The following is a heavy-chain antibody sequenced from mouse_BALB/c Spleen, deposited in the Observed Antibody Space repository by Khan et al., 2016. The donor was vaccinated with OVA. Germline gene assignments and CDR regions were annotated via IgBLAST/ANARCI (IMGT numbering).Heavy chain of an antibody. Sequence: VELVESGAELVRPGASVKMSCKASGYSFTSYTMHWVKQRPGQGQEWIGYINPSSGYTKYNQTFKDKATLTADKSSSTAYMQLSGLTSEDSAVYYCARTDERGGQGTTLTVSS. CDR2: INPSSGYT. CDR1: GYSFTSYT. D-gene: IGHD2-3*01. J-gene: IGHJ2*01. V-gene: IGHV1-4*01. CDR3: ARTDER.